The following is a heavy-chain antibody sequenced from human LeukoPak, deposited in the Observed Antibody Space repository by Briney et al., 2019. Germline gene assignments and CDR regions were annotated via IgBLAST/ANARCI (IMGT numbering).Heavy chain of an antibody. V-gene: IGHV1-2*06. CDR1: GYTFTGYY. Sequence: APVKVSCRASGYTFTGYYMHWVRQAPGQGLEWMGRINPNSGGTNYAQKFQGRVTMTRDTSISTAYMELSRLGSDDTAVYYCAISRQWLADDAFDIWGQGTMVTVSS. CDR3: AISRQWLADDAFDI. CDR2: INPNSGGT. D-gene: IGHD6-19*01. J-gene: IGHJ3*02.